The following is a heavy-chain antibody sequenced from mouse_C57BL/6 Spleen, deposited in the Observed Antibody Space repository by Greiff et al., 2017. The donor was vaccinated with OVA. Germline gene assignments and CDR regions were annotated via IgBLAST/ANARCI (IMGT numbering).Heavy chain of an antibody. Sequence: VQLQQSGAELVRPGTSVKVSCKASGYAFTNYLIEWVKQRPGQGLEWIGVINPGSGGTNYNEKFKGKATLTADKSSSTAYMQLSSLTSVDSAVYFCARADGYYAFAYWGQGTLVTVSA. CDR1: GYAFTNYL. J-gene: IGHJ3*01. D-gene: IGHD2-3*01. CDR2: INPGSGGT. CDR3: ARADGYYAFAY. V-gene: IGHV1-54*01.